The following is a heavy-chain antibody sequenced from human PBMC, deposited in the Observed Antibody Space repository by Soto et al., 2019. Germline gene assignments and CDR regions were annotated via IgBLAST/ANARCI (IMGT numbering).Heavy chain of an antibody. CDR1: GGSISSYY. V-gene: IGHV4-59*01. CDR3: ARAATILGAFDI. D-gene: IGHD3-3*01. CDR2: IYYSGST. Sequence: QVQLQESGPGLVKPSETLSLTCTVSGGSISSYYWSWIRQPPGKGLEWIGYIYYSGSTNYNPSLKSRVTISVDTSKNQFSLKLSSVTAADTAVYYCARAATILGAFDIWGQGTMVTVSS. J-gene: IGHJ3*02.